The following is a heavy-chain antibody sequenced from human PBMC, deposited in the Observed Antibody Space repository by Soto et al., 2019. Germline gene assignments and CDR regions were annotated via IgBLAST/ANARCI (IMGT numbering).Heavy chain of an antibody. CDR2: IYHSVST. CDR1: GGSISSGGYS. J-gene: IGHJ4*01. Sequence: QLQLQESGSKLVKPSQTLSLTCAVSGGSISSGGYSWSWIRQQPGKGLEWIGYIYHSVSTYYNPSLKSRVTISVDRSKNQFSLKLSSVTAADTAVYYCARGPPIFYWGHGTLVTVSS. D-gene: IGHD3-9*01. CDR3: ARGPPIFY. V-gene: IGHV4-30-2*01.